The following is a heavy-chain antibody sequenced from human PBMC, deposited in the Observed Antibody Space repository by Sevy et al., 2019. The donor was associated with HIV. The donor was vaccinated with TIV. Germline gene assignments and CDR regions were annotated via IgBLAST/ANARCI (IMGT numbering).Heavy chain of an antibody. V-gene: IGHV1-24*01. D-gene: IGHD3-22*01. CDR3: ATRKDYYDSSGYPFDY. Sequence: ASVKVSCKVSGYTLSQLSMHWVRQAPGKGLEWVGTFAPEDGRTIYAQKFQGRVTMTEDTSTDTAYMELNSLNSEDTAVYYCATRKDYYDSSGYPFDYWGQGTQVTVSS. CDR2: FAPEDGRT. J-gene: IGHJ4*02. CDR1: GYTLSQLS.